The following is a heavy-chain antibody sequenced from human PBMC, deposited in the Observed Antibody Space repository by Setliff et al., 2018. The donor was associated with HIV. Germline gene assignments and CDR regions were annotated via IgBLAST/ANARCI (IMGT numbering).Heavy chain of an antibody. J-gene: IGHJ4*01. CDR2: INHSGST. D-gene: IGHD3-3*01. V-gene: IGHV4-34*01. Sequence: PFETLSLTCAVYGGSFSAYHWSWIRQTPGKGLEWLGEINHSGSTAYNLALESRVSMSIDTSKNQFSLKLTSVTAADTAICYCARGRDYTGSWFRPFYLDFWGHGNLVTVSS. CDR3: ARGRDYTGSWFRPFYLDF. CDR1: GGSFSAYH.